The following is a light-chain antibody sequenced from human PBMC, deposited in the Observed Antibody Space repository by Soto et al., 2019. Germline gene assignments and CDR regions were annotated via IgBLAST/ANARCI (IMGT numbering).Light chain of an antibody. CDR1: ETILSN. J-gene: IGKJ5*01. CDR3: QQYYSTPIT. Sequence: ERGMTQSPATLSVSPGERATLSCGASETILSNLAWYQQKPGRAPRLLIYGASNRATGIPARFSGSGSGTEFTLTISSLQAEDVAVYYCQQYYSTPITFGQGTRLEIK. V-gene: IGKV3-15*01. CDR2: GAS.